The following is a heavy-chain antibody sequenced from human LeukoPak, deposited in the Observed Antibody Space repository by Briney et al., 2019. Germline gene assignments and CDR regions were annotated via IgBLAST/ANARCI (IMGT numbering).Heavy chain of an antibody. CDR1: GFSFSDYA. V-gene: IGHV3-23*01. CDR2: IRGGGGI. CDR3: AKANWVSNADAVW. J-gene: IGHJ4*02. D-gene: IGHD1-1*01. Sequence: GGSLRLSCAASGFSFSDYAMSWVRQAPARGPEWVSSIRGGGGIFYADSVKGRFTLSRDDSRNTVYLQPNNLRVEDTAIYYCAKANWVSNADAVWWGQGTQVTVSS.